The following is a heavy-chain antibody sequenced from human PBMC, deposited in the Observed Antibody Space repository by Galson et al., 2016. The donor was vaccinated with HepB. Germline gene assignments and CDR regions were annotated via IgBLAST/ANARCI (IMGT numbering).Heavy chain of an antibody. CDR3: ARDHLWAVDY. Sequence: SLRLSCAASGFTFSSYSMNWVRQAPGKGLEWVSYISSGAIYYSDPVKGRFTISRDNAKNSLYLQLNSLRAEDTAVYYCARDHLWAVDYWGQGTLVTVSS. J-gene: IGHJ4*02. V-gene: IGHV3-48*04. D-gene: IGHD7-27*01. CDR1: GFTFSSYS. CDR2: ISSGAI.